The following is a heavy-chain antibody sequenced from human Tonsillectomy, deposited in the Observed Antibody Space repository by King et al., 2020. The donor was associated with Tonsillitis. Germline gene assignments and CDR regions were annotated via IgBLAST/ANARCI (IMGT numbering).Heavy chain of an antibody. J-gene: IGHJ3*02. V-gene: IGHV3-13*05. Sequence: VQLVESGGGLVQPGGSLRISCAASGFTFSNYDMHWVRQATGKGLEWVSSIGSAGDPYYPGSVKGRFTISRENAKNSLYLQMHSLRAADTAVYYCARSMSTGSDDAFDIWGQGTKVTVSS. CDR3: ARSMSTGSDDAFDI. CDR1: GFTFSNYD. CDR2: IGSAGDP. D-gene: IGHD5/OR15-5a*01.